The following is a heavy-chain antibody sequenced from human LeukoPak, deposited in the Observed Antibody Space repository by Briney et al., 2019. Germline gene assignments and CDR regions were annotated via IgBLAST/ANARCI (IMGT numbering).Heavy chain of an antibody. Sequence: GESLKISCKGSGYSFTSYWIGWVRQMPGKGLEWMGIIYPSDSDTRYSPSSQGQVTISADKSISTAYLQWSSLKASDTAMYYCARLQSYYDILTGFQGDVWGQGTTVTVSS. CDR2: IYPSDSDT. CDR1: GYSFTSYW. CDR3: ARLQSYYDILTGFQGDV. D-gene: IGHD3-9*01. V-gene: IGHV5-51*01. J-gene: IGHJ6*02.